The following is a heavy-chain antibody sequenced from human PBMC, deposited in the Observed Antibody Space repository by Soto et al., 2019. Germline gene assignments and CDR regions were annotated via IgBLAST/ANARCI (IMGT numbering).Heavy chain of an antibody. D-gene: IGHD3-10*01. J-gene: IGHJ6*02. CDR2: IWYDGSNK. CDR1: GFTFSSYG. Sequence: QVQLVESGGGVVQPGRSLRLSCAASGFTFSSYGMHWVRKAPGKGLEWVAVIWYDGSNKYYADSVKGRFTISRDNSKNTLYLQMNSLRAEDTAVYYCARHVENYPYGMDVWGQGTTVTVSS. V-gene: IGHV3-33*01. CDR3: ARHVENYPYGMDV.